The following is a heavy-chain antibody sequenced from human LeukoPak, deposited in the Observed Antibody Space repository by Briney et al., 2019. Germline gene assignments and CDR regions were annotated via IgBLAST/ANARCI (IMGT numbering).Heavy chain of an antibody. V-gene: IGHV4-59*08. CDR1: GGSISSYY. CDR3: ARHSDGPYCTNGVCYSGERVNWFDP. CDR2: IYYSGST. J-gene: IGHJ5*02. Sequence: PSETLSLTCTVSGGSISSYYWSWIRQPPGKGLEWIGYIYYSGSTNYNPSLKSRVTISVDTSKNQFSLKLSSVTAADTAVYYCARHSDGPYCTNGVCYSGERVNWFDPWGQGTLVTVSS. D-gene: IGHD2-8*01.